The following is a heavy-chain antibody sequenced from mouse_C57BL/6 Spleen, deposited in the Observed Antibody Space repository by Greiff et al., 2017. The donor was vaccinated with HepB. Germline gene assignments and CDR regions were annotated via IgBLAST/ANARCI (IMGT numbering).Heavy chain of an antibody. CDR3: ARRDYGNYGWYFDV. V-gene: IGHV5-17*01. Sequence: EVKLMESGGGLVKPGGSLKLSCAASGFTFSDYGMHWVRQAPEKGLEWVAYISSGSSTIYYADTVKGRFTISRDNAKNTLFLHMTSLRYEDTAMYYGARRDYGNYGWYFDVWGTGTTVTVSS. CDR1: GFTFSDYG. CDR2: ISSGSSTI. J-gene: IGHJ1*03. D-gene: IGHD2-1*01.